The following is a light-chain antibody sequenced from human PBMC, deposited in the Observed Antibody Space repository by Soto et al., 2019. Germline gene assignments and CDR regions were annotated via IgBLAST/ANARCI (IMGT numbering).Light chain of an antibody. CDR2: GAS. J-gene: IGKJ1*01. CDR3: HQYDSWT. CDR1: QSVSSSY. Sequence: EIVLTQSPGTLSLSPGARAPLSCRASQSVSSSYLAWYQQKPGQAPRLLVYGASNRATGIPDRFSGSGSGTDFTLTISRLEPEDFAVYYCHQYDSWTFGQGTKVDIK. V-gene: IGKV3-20*01.